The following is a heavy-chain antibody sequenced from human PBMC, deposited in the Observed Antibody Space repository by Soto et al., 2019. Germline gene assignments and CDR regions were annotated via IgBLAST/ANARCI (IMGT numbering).Heavy chain of an antibody. CDR2: IYYSGST. Sequence: QLQLQESGPGLVKPSETLSLTCTVSGGSISSSSYYWGWIRQPPGKGLEWIGSIYYSGSTYYNPSLKSRVTISVDTSKNQFSLKLSSVTAADTAVYYCARHTYDILPNYYYYGMDVWGQGTTVTVSS. J-gene: IGHJ6*02. CDR1: GGSISSSSYY. CDR3: ARHTYDILPNYYYYGMDV. V-gene: IGHV4-39*01. D-gene: IGHD3-9*01.